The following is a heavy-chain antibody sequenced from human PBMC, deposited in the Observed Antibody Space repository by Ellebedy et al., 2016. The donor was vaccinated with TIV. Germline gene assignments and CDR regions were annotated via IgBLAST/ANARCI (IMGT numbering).Heavy chain of an antibody. J-gene: IGHJ6*03. CDR3: AREGRGILYGNYYYMDV. D-gene: IGHD2-8*01. V-gene: IGHV1-2*02. CDR2: INPNSGGT. CDR1: GYTFTSYD. Sequence: ASVKVSXXASGYTFTSYDINWVRQATGQGLEWMGWINPNSGGTNYAQKFQGRVTMTRDTSISTAYMELSRLRSDDTAVYYCAREGRGILYGNYYYMDVWGKGTTVTVSS.